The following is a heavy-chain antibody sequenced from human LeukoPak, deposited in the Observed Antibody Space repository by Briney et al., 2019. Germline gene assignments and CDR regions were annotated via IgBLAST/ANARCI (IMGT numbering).Heavy chain of an antibody. J-gene: IGHJ4*02. CDR3: ARGCTGTSCYRGNDY. V-gene: IGHV1-18*01. D-gene: IGHD2-2*02. CDR1: GYTFINYG. Sequence: ASVKVSCEASGYTFINYGINWIRQAPGQGLEWMGWISAHNANTKYAQNFQGRVTMTTDTSSTTAYMELKSLTSDDTAVYYCARGCTGTSCYRGNDYWGQGTLVTVSS. CDR2: ISAHNANT.